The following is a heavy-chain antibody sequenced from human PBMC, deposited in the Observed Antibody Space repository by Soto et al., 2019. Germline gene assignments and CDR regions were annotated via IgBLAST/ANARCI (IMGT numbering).Heavy chain of an antibody. J-gene: IGHJ4*02. V-gene: IGHV1-69*02. D-gene: IGHD2-2*02. CDR1: GGTFSSYT. Sequence: QVQLVQSGAEVKKPGSSVKVSCKASGGTFSSYTISWVRQAPGQGLEWMGRIIPILGIANYAQKFQGRVTITADKSTSTADIERSSLSSEYTAVYYCAMEYFSRTSCYRVYWGQGALITVSS. CDR2: IIPILGIA. CDR3: AMEYFSRTSCYRVY.